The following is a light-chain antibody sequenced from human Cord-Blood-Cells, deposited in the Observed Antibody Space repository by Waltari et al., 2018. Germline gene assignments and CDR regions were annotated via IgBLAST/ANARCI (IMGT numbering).Light chain of an antibody. CDR1: QSVLYSTNNKNY. V-gene: IGKV4-1*01. CDR3: QQYYSTPLT. CDR2: WAS. J-gene: IGKJ4*01. Sequence: DIVITQSTDSLAVSLGERATINCKSRQSVLYSTNNKNYLAWYQQKPGPPPKLLIYWASTRESGVPDRFSGSGSGTDFTLTISSLQAEDVAVYYCQQYYSTPLTFGGGTKVEIK.